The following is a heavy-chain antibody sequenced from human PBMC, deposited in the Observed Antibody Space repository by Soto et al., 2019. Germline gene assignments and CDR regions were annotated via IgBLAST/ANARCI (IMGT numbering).Heavy chain of an antibody. Sequence: PSETLSLTCTVSGGSISSYYWSWIRQPPGKGLEWIGYIYSTGSTNYNPSLKSRVTISVDTSKNQFSLKLSSVTAADTAVYYCASAGADHDSSGYYEHWGQGTLVTVSS. D-gene: IGHD3-22*01. CDR1: GGSISSYY. V-gene: IGHV4-59*01. CDR2: IYSTGST. CDR3: ASAGADHDSSGYYEH. J-gene: IGHJ1*01.